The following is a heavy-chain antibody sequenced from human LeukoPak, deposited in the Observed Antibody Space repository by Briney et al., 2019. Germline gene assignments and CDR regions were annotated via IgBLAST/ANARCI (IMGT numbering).Heavy chain of an antibody. J-gene: IGHJ4*02. CDR3: VRVVYCSGGSCSYYFDF. CDR1: GFSFSSYS. CDR2: ISDSSTYI. V-gene: IGHV3-21*01. D-gene: IGHD2-15*01. Sequence: GGSLRLSCAASGFSFSSYSMDWVRQAPGKGLEWVSSISDSSTYIFTADPVQGRFTISRDDAKNSLYLQIYSLRVEDTAVYYCVRVVYCSGGSCSYYFDFWGQGTLVTVSS.